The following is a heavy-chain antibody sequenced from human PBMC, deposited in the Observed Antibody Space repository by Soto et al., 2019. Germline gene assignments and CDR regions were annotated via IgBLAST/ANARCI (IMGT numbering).Heavy chain of an antibody. CDR3: VRERGLSSFYGMDV. J-gene: IGHJ6*02. CDR2: ISSSNSHI. V-gene: IGHV3-21*02. D-gene: IGHD3-10*01. CDR1: GFTLTSYS. Sequence: EVQLVESGGGLVKPGGSLRLSCAASGFTLTSYSMNWVRQAPGKGLEWVSSISSSNSHIYYADSVKGRFTISRDNARNSVYLQMNSLRAEDTAVYYCVRERGLSSFYGMDVWGQGTTVTVSS.